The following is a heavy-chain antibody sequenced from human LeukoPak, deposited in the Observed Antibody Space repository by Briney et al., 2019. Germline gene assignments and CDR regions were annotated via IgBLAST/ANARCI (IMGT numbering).Heavy chain of an antibody. D-gene: IGHD6-19*01. CDR1: GFTFSNYD. Sequence: GSLRLSCAASGFTFSNYDMHWVRQAPGKGLEWVAFIRYDGSNTYYADSVKGRFTISRDNAKNSLYLQMNSLRAEDTAVYYCARDTSSGRRRGEFDYWGQGTLVTVSS. CDR3: ARDTSSGRRRGEFDY. V-gene: IGHV3-30*02. J-gene: IGHJ4*02. CDR2: IRYDGSNT.